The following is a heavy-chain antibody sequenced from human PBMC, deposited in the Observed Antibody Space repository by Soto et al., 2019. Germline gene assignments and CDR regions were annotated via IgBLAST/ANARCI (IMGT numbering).Heavy chain of an antibody. CDR3: TTRGCGGLHALVDV. Sequence: SETLSLTCAVSGGSISSGGYSWSWIRQPPGKGLEWIGYIYHSGSTYYNPSLKSRVTISVDRSKNQFSLKLTSVTAADTAVYYCTTRGCGGLHALVDVWAQGTTVPSP. CDR2: IYHSGST. CDR1: GGSISSGGYS. V-gene: IGHV4-30-2*01. D-gene: IGHD3-10*01. J-gene: IGHJ6*02.